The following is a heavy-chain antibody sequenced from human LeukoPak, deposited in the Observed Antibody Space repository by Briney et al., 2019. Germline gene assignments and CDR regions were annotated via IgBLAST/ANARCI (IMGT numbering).Heavy chain of an antibody. J-gene: IGHJ3*02. CDR3: ARYLVYDSSGYAFDI. CDR1: GGTFSSFA. D-gene: IGHD3-22*01. CDR2: IIPIFGTA. Sequence: SVKVSCKASGGTFSSFAISWVRQAPGQGLEWMGGIIPIFGTANYAQKFQGRVTITTDESTSTAYMELSSLRSEDTAVYYCARYLVYDSSGYAFDIWGQGTMVTVSS. V-gene: IGHV1-69*05.